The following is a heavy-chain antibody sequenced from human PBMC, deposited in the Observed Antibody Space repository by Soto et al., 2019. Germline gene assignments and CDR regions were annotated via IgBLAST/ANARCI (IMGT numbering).Heavy chain of an antibody. CDR2: IYYSGST. CDR3: ASDDHGDTYDY. V-gene: IGHV4-39*01. D-gene: IGHD4-17*01. J-gene: IGHJ4*02. Sequence: QLQLQESGPGLVKPSETLSLTCTVSGGSISSSSYYWGWIRQPPGKGLEWIGSIYYSGSTYYNPSLKSRVTISVDTSKNQFSLKLSSVTAADTAVYYCASDDHGDTYDYWGQGTLVTVSS. CDR1: GGSISSSSYY.